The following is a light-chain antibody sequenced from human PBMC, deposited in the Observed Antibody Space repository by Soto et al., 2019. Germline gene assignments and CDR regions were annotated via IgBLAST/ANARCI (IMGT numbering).Light chain of an antibody. CDR1: NSDVGGYNY. J-gene: IGLJ1*01. CDR3: SSYTSSSSPYV. CDR2: DVS. Sequence: QSALTQPASVSGSPGQSITISCTGTNSDVGGYNYVSWYQQHPGKAPKLMIYDVSNRPSGVSNRFSGSKSGNTASLTISGLQAEDEADYSCSSYTSSSSPYVFGTGTKLTVL. V-gene: IGLV2-14*01.